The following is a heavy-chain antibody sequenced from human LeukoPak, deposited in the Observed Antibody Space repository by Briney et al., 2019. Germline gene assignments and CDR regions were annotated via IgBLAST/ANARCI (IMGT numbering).Heavy chain of an antibody. CDR2: INHSGST. D-gene: IGHD6-19*01. Sequence: PSETLSLTCAVSGDSISNSHWWSWVRQPPGKGLEWIGEINHSGSTNYNPSLKSRVTISVDTSKKQFSLKLSSVTAADTAVYYCARVLEGSSGQHWYFDLWGRGTLVTVSS. J-gene: IGHJ2*01. CDR3: ARVLEGSSGQHWYFDL. V-gene: IGHV4-4*02. CDR1: GDSISNSHW.